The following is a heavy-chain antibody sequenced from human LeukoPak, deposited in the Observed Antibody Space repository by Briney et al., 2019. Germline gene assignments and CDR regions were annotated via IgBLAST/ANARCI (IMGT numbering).Heavy chain of an antibody. CDR2: IKQDGSEK. CDR3: ARRGPYDSSGYYFDY. V-gene: IGHV3-7*01. Sequence: QPGGSLRLSCAASGFTFSSYWMSWVRQAPGKGLEWVANIKQDGSEKHYVDSVKGRFTISRDNAKNSLYLQMNSLRAEDTAVYYCARRGPYDSSGYYFDYWGQGTLVTVSS. CDR1: GFTFSSYW. D-gene: IGHD3-22*01. J-gene: IGHJ4*02.